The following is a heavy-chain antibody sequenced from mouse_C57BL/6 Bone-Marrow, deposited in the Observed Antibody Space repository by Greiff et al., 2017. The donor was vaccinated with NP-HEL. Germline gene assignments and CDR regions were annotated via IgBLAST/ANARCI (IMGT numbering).Heavy chain of an antibody. J-gene: IGHJ2*01. CDR1: GYTFTSYW. V-gene: IGHV1-64*01. Sequence: QVQLQQSGAELVKPGASVKLSCKASGYTFTSYWMHWVKQRPGQGLEWIGMIHPNSGSTNYNEKFKSKATLTVDKSSSTAYMQLSSLTSEDSAVYYCARWGGYYVADYFDYWGQGTTLTVSS. CDR3: ARWGGYYVADYFDY. D-gene: IGHD2-3*01. CDR2: IHPNSGST.